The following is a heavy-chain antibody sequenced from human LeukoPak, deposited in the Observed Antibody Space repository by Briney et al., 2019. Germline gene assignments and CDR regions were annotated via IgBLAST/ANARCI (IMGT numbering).Heavy chain of an antibody. CDR2: IYYSGST. CDR1: GGSISSSSYY. D-gene: IGHD5-12*01. CDR3: ASAGEIVATIWPWDY. V-gene: IGHV4-39*01. J-gene: IGHJ4*02. Sequence: SETLSLTCTVSGGSISSSSYYWGWIRQPPGKGLEWIGSIYYSGSTYYNPSLKSRVTISVDTSKNQFSLKLSSVTAADTAVYYCASAGEIVATIWPWDYWGQGTLVTVSS.